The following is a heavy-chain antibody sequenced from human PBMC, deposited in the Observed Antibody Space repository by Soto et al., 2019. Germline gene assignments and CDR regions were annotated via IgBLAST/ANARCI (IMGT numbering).Heavy chain of an antibody. J-gene: IGHJ6*02. D-gene: IGHD6-19*01. CDR2: ISYDGSNK. Sequence: QVQLVESGGGVVQPGRSLRLSCAASGFTFSSYGMHWVRQAPGKGLEWVAVISYDGSNKYYADSVKGRFTISRDNSKNTLYLQMNSRRAEDTAVYYCAKDVSPDGSGWYYYYYYGMDVWGQGTTVTVSS. CDR3: AKDVSPDGSGWYYYYYYGMDV. CDR1: GFTFSSYG. V-gene: IGHV3-30*18.